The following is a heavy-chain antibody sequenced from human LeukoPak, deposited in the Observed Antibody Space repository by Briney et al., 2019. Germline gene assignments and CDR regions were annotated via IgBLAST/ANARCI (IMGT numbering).Heavy chain of an antibody. V-gene: IGHV1-2*06. CDR2: INPNSGGT. J-gene: IGHJ4*02. CDR3: ARPTYCGGDCYSFNY. CDR1: GYTFTGYY. Sequence: ASVKVSCKASGYTFTGYYMHWVRQAPGQGLEWMGRINPNSGGTNYAQKFQGRVTMTRDTSISTAYMELSRLRSDDTAVYYCARPTYCGGDCYSFNYWGQGTLVTVSS. D-gene: IGHD2-21*02.